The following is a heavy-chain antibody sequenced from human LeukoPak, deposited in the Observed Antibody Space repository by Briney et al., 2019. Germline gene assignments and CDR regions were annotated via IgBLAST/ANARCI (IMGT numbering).Heavy chain of an antibody. CDR2: INPGVGST. J-gene: IGHJ4*02. V-gene: IGHV1-46*01. D-gene: IGHD6-13*01. CDR3: ARDQAAVGTGIDY. Sequence: ASVKVSCKASEYTLTSFYMHWVRQPPGQGLEWMGIINPGVGSTSYAQKFQGRVTMTSDTSTSTVYMELSSLRSEDTAIYYCARDQAAVGTGIDYWGQGTLVTVSS. CDR1: EYTLTSFY.